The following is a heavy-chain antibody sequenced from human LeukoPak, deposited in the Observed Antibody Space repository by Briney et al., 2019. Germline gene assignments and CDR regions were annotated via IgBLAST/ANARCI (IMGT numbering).Heavy chain of an antibody. Sequence: GGSLRLSCAASGFTFSSYAMHWVRQAPGKGLEWVAVISYDGSNKYYADSVKGRFTISRDNAKNSLYLQMNSLRAEDTAVYYCARVVAYCGGDCSLYFDYWGQGTLVTVSS. CDR3: ARVVAYCGGDCSLYFDY. CDR2: ISYDGSNK. D-gene: IGHD2-21*02. V-gene: IGHV3-30-3*01. J-gene: IGHJ4*02. CDR1: GFTFSSYA.